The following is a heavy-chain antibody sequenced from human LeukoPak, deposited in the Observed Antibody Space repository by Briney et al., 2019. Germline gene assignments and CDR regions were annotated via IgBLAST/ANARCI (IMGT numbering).Heavy chain of an antibody. D-gene: IGHD6-19*01. CDR3: AKMPVSYGSGWSNFDY. CDR1: GFTFSSCA. J-gene: IGHJ4*02. V-gene: IGHV3-23*01. Sequence: GGSLRLSCAASGFTFSSCALSWVRQGPGRGLEWVSGISGSGGSTYYADSVKGRFTISRGNSKNTLYLQMNSLRAEDTALYYCAKMPVSYGSGWSNFDYWGQGTLVTVSS. CDR2: ISGSGGST.